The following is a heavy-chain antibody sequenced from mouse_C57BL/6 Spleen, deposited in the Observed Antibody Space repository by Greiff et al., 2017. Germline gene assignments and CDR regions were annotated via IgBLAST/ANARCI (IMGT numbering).Heavy chain of an antibody. J-gene: IGHJ1*03. Sequence: QVQLQQPGAELVRPGSSVKLSCKASGYTFTSYWMDWVKQRPGQGLEWIGNIYPSDSETHYNQKFKDKATLTVDNSSSTAYMQRSSLTSEDSAVYYCVYYGSSHWYFDVWGTGTTVTVSS. CDR2: IYPSDSET. V-gene: IGHV1-61*01. CDR3: VYYGSSHWYFDV. D-gene: IGHD1-1*01. CDR1: GYTFTSYW.